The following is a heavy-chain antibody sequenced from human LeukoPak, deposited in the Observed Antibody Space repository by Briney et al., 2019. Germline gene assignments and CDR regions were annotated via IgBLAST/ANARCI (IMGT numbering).Heavy chain of an antibody. CDR2: ISAYNGNT. Sequence: ASVKVSCKSSGYTFPSYGISWVRQAPGQGLEWMGWISAYNGNTNYAQKLQGRVTMTTDTSTSTAYMELRSLRSDDTAVYYCARDVLLWFGEFSFDYWGQGTLVTVSS. CDR3: ARDVLLWFGEFSFDY. V-gene: IGHV1-18*01. D-gene: IGHD3-10*01. J-gene: IGHJ4*02. CDR1: GYTFPSYG.